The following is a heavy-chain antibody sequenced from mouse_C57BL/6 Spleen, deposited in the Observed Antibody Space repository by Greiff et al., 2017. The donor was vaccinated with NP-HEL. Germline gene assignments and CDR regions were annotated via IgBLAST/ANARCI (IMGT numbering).Heavy chain of an antibody. CDR3: AREGPYYYGSSYGYFDV. CDR1: GYTFTDYY. V-gene: IGHV1-76*01. Sequence: QVHVKQSGAELVRPGASVKLSCKASGYTFTDYYINWVKQRPGQGLEWIARIYPGSGNTYYNEKFKGKATLTAEKSSSTAYMQLSSLTSEDSADYFCAREGPYYYGSSYGYFDVWGTGTTVTVSS. J-gene: IGHJ1*03. CDR2: IYPGSGNT. D-gene: IGHD1-1*01.